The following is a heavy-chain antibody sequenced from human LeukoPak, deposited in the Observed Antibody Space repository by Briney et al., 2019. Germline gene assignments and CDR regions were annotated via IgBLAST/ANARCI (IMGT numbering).Heavy chain of an antibody. Sequence: SETLSLTCTVSGGSISSETHYWGWIRQPPGKGLEWIGNIYYSGSTYYSPSLKSRVTISVDTSKSQLSLKLRSLTAADTAVCYCARVLFEGWFDPWGQGTLVTVSS. V-gene: IGHV4-39*07. CDR3: ARVLFEGWFDP. CDR1: GGSISSETHY. CDR2: IYYSGST. J-gene: IGHJ5*02.